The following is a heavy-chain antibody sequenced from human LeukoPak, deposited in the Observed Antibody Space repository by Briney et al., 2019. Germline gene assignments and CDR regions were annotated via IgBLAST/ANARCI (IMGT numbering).Heavy chain of an antibody. CDR3: AKEFAPDFYVLGWFDP. V-gene: IGHV3-23*01. J-gene: IGHJ5*02. D-gene: IGHD3-16*01. Sequence: GGSLRLSCAAPGFTFSSYAMTWVRQAPGKGLEWVSSITNSGGTAHYAGSVKGRFTISRDNAKNTLYLQMSSLRVDDTAIYYCAKEFAPDFYVLGWFDPWGQGTLVTVSS. CDR1: GFTFSSYA. CDR2: ITNSGGTA.